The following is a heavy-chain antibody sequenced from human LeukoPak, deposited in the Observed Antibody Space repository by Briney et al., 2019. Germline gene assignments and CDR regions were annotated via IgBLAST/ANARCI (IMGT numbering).Heavy chain of an antibody. CDR2: ISSSSSTI. J-gene: IGHJ6*02. D-gene: IGHD3-22*01. CDR3: ARDMGLLEIVVSDGMDV. CDR1: GFTFSSYS. V-gene: IGHV3-48*01. Sequence: PGGSLRLSCAASGFTFSSYSMNWVRQAPGKGLEWVSYISSSSSTIYYADSVQGRFTISRDNAKNSLYLQMNSLRAEDTAVYYCARDMGLLEIVVSDGMDVWGQGTTVTVSS.